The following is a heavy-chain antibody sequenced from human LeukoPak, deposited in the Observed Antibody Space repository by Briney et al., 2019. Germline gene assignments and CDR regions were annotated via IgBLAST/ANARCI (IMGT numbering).Heavy chain of an antibody. J-gene: IGHJ1*01. Sequence: ASVKVSCKASGYTFTDYYLHWVRQAPGQGLEWMGWIHPNSGGANYAQEFQGRVTMTRDTSISTAYMELTSLRSDDTAVYYCARLATVPGWGQGTLVIVSS. CDR1: GYTFTDYY. D-gene: IGHD6-19*01. V-gene: IGHV1-2*02. CDR3: ARLATVPG. CDR2: IHPNSGGA.